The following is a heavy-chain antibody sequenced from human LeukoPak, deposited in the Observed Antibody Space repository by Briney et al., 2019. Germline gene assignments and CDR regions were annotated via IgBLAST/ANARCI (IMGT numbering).Heavy chain of an antibody. CDR3: TRDLPYSSSWESIDY. Sequence: GASVKVSCKACGCTFTSYGSNWVRQAPGQGPVWMGWISAYNGNTKYAQNLQGRVTMTTDTSTSTAYMELRSLRSDDTAVYYCTRDLPYSSSWESIDYWGQGTLVTVSS. J-gene: IGHJ4*02. CDR2: ISAYNGNT. D-gene: IGHD6-13*01. CDR1: GCTFTSYG. V-gene: IGHV1-18*01.